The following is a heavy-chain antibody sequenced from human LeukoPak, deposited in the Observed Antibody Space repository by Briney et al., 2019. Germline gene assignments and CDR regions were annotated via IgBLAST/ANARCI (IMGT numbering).Heavy chain of an antibody. J-gene: IGHJ3*02. V-gene: IGHV4-38-2*02. Sequence: SETLSLTCTVSGYSISSGYYWGWIRQPPGKGLEWIGSIYHSGSTYYNPSLKSRVTISVDTSKNQFSLKLSSVTAADTAVYYCVRYLVPYYYDTSDSGVFDIWGQGTMVTVSS. CDR2: IYHSGST. CDR3: VRYLVPYYYDTSDSGVFDI. CDR1: GYSISSGYY. D-gene: IGHD3-22*01.